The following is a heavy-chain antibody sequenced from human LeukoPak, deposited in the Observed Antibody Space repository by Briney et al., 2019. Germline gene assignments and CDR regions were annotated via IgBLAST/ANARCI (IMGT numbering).Heavy chain of an antibody. J-gene: IGHJ4*02. CDR3: ARVEGP. Sequence: GGSLRLSCAVSGWSFSTYWMSWVRQVPGKGLEWVSSINEVGSDTRYADSVRGRFTISRDNARNSLYLQMNSLRAEDTAMYYCARVEGPWGQGTLVTVSS. CDR2: INEVGSDT. CDR1: GWSFSTYW. V-gene: IGHV3-7*03.